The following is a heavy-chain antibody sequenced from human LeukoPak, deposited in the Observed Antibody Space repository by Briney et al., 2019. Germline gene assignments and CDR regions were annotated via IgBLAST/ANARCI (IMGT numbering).Heavy chain of an antibody. V-gene: IGHV3-30-3*01. CDR3: ARDSPDYDFWSGYYGDNWFDP. D-gene: IGHD3-3*01. Sequence: GKSLRLSCAASGFTFSSYAMHWVRQAPGKGLEWVAVISYDGSNKYYADSVKGRFTISRDNSKNTLYLQMNSLRAEDTAVYYCARDSPDYDFWSGYYGDNWFDPWGQGTLVTVSS. J-gene: IGHJ5*02. CDR1: GFTFSSYA. CDR2: ISYDGSNK.